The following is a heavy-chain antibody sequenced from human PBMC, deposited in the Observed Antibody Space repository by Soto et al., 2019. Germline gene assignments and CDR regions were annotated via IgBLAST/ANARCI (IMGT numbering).Heavy chain of an antibody. CDR2: TYHSGNP. CDR3: AREPYGASGGYFTP. V-gene: IGHV4-30-2*01. D-gene: IGHD6-25*01. CDR1: GDTISTGGYS. Sequence: QLQLQESGSRLVKSSETLSLTCGVSGDTISTGGYSWAWIRQPPGKALEWIGHTYHSGNPYYNPSIKGRVSHSGDRSKTQFPMKGNFVTAADRAVYYCAREPYGASGGYFTPWGQGTLVTVSS. J-gene: IGHJ5*02.